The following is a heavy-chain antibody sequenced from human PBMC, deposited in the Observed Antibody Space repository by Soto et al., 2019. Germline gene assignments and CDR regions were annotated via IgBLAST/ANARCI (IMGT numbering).Heavy chain of an antibody. CDR2: IVPIVGTT. Sequence: QVQLVQSGAEVRQPASSVKVSCKTSGGTFSSYAISWVRQAPGQVLEWMGGIVPIVGTTTYAHKFQGRVTITADEATSTAYMQLSRLRSDDTAVYYCVRVVAIPGYPDHWGQGTLVTVSS. CDR3: VRVVAIPGYPDH. J-gene: IGHJ4*02. D-gene: IGHD5-12*01. V-gene: IGHV1-69*12. CDR1: GGTFSSYA.